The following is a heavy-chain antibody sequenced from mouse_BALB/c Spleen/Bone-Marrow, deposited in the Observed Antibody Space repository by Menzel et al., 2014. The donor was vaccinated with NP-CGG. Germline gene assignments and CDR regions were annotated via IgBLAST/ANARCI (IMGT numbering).Heavy chain of an antibody. V-gene: IGHV1S81*02. CDR2: INPSNGRT. J-gene: IGHJ4*01. Sequence: VQLQQSGAELVKPGASVKLSCKASGYTFTGYWIHWVKQRPGQGLEWIGEINPSNGRTNYNEKFKSKATLTVDKSSSTAYMQLSSLTSEDSAVYYCARLLLRFYALDYWGQGTSVTVSS. CDR3: ARLLLRFYALDY. CDR1: GYTFTGYW. D-gene: IGHD1-1*01.